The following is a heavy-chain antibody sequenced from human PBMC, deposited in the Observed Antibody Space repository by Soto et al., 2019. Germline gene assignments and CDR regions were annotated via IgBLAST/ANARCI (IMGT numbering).Heavy chain of an antibody. J-gene: IGHJ6*02. D-gene: IGHD2-21*01. V-gene: IGHV4-39*01. CDR2: FFYSGST. CDR3: SRHPVPNFPYYYYGNDV. Sequence: SQKLYLTSTISGDYISRNTYYWGWIRQPPGKGLEWIGSFFYSGSTYYSPSLKSRVTISVDTSKNQFSLTLSSVTAADTAVYFCSRHPVPNFPYYYYGNDVWGPGTTVT. CDR1: GDYISRNTYY.